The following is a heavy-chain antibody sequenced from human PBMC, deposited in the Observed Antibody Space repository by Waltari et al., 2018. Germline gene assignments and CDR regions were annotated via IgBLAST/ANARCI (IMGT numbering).Heavy chain of an antibody. CDR3: AKGGELGTNYFDY. CDR2: VGYDESFT. CDR1: GFTLRNYA. Sequence: QVQLVESGGGVVQPGGSLRLSCVASGFTLRNYAMHWVRQAPDKGLEWVSFVGYDESFTYKADSVKGRFTISRDTSKNTLFLQMTSLRAEDTAVYYCAKGGELGTNYFDYWGQGTLVTVSS. D-gene: IGHD7-27*01. V-gene: IGHV3-30*02. J-gene: IGHJ4*02.